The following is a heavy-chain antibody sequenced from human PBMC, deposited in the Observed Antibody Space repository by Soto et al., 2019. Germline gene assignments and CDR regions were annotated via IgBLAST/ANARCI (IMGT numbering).Heavy chain of an antibody. D-gene: IGHD3-9*01. J-gene: IGHJ4*02. V-gene: IGHV5-51*01. CDR2: VYPGDSDT. CDR1: GYSFSSYW. Sequence: SLKISCKGSGYSFSSYWIGWVRQMPGEGLEWMGFVYPGDSDTRYSPSFQGHVTISVDKSISTAYLQWSSLRASDTAMYYCARQPDYNILTGYLYYFDYWGQGTLVTVSS. CDR3: ARQPDYNILTGYLYYFDY.